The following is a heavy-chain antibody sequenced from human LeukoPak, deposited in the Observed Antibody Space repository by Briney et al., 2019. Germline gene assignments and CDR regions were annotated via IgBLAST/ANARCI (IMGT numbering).Heavy chain of an antibody. D-gene: IGHD2-15*01. CDR1: GYTFSDYY. CDR3: VRKSATRRTSEFDY. Sequence: ASVKVSCKASGYTFSDYYIHWVRQAPGQGLEWMGWITPNSGGTKYAQRFQGRVTMTRDTSISTAYMDLCSLGSDDTAVFYCVRKSATRRTSEFDYWGQGTPVTVSS. V-gene: IGHV1-2*02. CDR2: ITPNSGGT. J-gene: IGHJ4*02.